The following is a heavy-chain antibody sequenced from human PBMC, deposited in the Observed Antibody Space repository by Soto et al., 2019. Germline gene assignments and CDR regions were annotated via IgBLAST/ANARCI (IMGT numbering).Heavy chain of an antibody. D-gene: IGHD1-26*01. CDR1: GFSFSSYA. J-gene: IGHJ5*02. V-gene: IGHV3-23*01. CDR2: ISATDVAT. Sequence: EVQLLESGGGLVQPGGSLRLSCAASGFSFSSYARGWVRQAPGKGLEWVSIISATDVATYYADSVKGHFIIARDDSRRTLFLQMNSLRAEDTAVYHCVKDVYSGSSGQFDLWGQGTLVTVSS. CDR3: VKDVYSGSSGQFDL.